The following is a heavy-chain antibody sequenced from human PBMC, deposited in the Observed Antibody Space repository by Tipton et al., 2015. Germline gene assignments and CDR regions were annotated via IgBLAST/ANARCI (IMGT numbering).Heavy chain of an antibody. CDR2: MNPNSGNT. V-gene: IGHV1-8*01. Sequence: QVRLVQSGAEVKKPGASVRVSCKASGYTFTTYDINWVRQAPGQGLEWMGWMNPNSGNTGYAQRFQGRVTMTRNISIRTAYMELSSLTSEDTAVYYCAGVKAVAGTGGWFDPWGQGTLVTVSS. CDR1: GYTFTTYD. J-gene: IGHJ5*02. D-gene: IGHD6-13*01. CDR3: AGVKAVAGTGGWFDP.